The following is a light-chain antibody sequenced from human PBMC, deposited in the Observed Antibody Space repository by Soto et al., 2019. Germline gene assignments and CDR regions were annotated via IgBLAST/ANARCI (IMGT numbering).Light chain of an antibody. V-gene: IGLV2-23*02. J-gene: IGLJ1*01. CDR2: EVS. CDR3: CSYAGSSTFL. CDR1: SSDVGSYNL. Sequence: QSVLTQPASVSGSPGQSITISCTGTSSDVGSYNLVSWYQQHPGKAPKLMIYEVSKRPPGVSNRFSGSKSGNTASLTISGLQAEDEADYYCCSYAGSSTFLFGTGTKVTVL.